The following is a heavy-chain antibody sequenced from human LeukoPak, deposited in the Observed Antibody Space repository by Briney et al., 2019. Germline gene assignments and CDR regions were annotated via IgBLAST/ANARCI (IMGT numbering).Heavy chain of an antibody. Sequence: SETLSLTCTVSGGSISSYYWSWIRQPPGKGLEWIGEINHSGSTNYNPSLKGRVTMSVDTSKTQFSLKLSSVTAADTAVYYCARNYYYYSMDVWGQGTTVTVSS. CDR3: ARNYYYYSMDV. V-gene: IGHV4-34*01. CDR2: INHSGST. J-gene: IGHJ6*02. CDR1: GGSISSYY.